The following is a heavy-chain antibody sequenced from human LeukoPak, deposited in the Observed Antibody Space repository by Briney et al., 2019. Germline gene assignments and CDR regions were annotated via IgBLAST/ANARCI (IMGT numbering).Heavy chain of an antibody. CDR2: INPNSGGT. CDR3: TRGARGGGYEAFDF. Sequence: ASVKVSCTASGYTFTGYYMHWVRQAPGQGLEWMGWINPNSGGTNYAQKFQGRVTMTRDTSISTAYMELSRLRSDDTAVYYCTRGARGGGYEAFDFWGQGTLVTVSS. V-gene: IGHV1-2*02. CDR1: GYTFTGYY. D-gene: IGHD5-12*01. J-gene: IGHJ4*02.